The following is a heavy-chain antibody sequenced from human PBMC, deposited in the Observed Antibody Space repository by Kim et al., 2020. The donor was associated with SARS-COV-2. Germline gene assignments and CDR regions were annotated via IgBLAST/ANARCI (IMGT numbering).Heavy chain of an antibody. Sequence: GESLKISCKGSGYSFTSYWIGWVRQMPGKGLEWMGIIYPGDSDTRYSPSFQGQVTISADKSISTAYLQWSSLKASDTAMYYCARIYCSGGSCYPYYYYGMDVWGQGTTVTVSS. CDR2: IYPGDSDT. J-gene: IGHJ6*02. D-gene: IGHD2-15*01. V-gene: IGHV5-51*01. CDR3: ARIYCSGGSCYPYYYYGMDV. CDR1: GYSFTSYW.